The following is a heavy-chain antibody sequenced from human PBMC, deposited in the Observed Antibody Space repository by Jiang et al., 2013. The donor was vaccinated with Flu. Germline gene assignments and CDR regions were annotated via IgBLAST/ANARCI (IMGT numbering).Heavy chain of an antibody. CDR1: GGSISSYY. V-gene: IGHV4-59*01. J-gene: IGHJ4*02. CDR3: AREEGGVDY. Sequence: LLKPSETLSFTCTVSGGSISSYYWSWIRQPPGKGLEWIGYIYYSGSTNYNPSLKSRVTISVDTSKNQFSLKLSSVTAADTAVYYCAREEGGVDYWGQGTLVTVSS. CDR2: IYYSGST.